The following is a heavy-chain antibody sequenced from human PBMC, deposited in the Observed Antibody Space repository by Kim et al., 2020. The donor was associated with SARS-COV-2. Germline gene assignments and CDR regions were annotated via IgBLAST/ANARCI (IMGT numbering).Heavy chain of an antibody. V-gene: IGHV4-59*01. CDR1: GGSISSYY. D-gene: IGHD6-19*01. J-gene: IGHJ4*02. CDR2: IYYSGST. CDR3: ARALRITSGWYFDY. Sequence: SETLSLTCTVSGGSISSYYWSWIRQPPGKGLEWIGYIYYSGSTNYNPSLKSRVTISVDTSKNQFSLKLSSVTAADTAVYYCARALRITSGWYFDYWGQGT.